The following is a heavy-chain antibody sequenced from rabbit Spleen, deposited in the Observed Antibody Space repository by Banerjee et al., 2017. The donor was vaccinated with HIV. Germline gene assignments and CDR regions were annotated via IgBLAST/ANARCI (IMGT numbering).Heavy chain of an antibody. J-gene: IGHJ4*01. CDR2: IYIGNYNT. CDR3: ASGVGAGVYDNL. D-gene: IGHD4-2*01. CDR1: GFSFSNSYY. Sequence: QSLEESGGDLVKPGASLTLTCTASGFSFSNSYYICWVRQAPGKGLEWIGCIYIGNYNTWHATWAKGRFTISKSSSTTVTLQLNSLTAGDTATYFCASGVGAGVYDNLWGLGTLVTVS. V-gene: IGHV1S40*01.